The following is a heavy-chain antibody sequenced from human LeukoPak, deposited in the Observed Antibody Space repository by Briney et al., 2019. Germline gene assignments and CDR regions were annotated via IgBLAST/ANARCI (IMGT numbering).Heavy chain of an antibody. D-gene: IGHD3-22*01. Sequence: SETLSLTCTVSGGSISSYYWSWIRQPPGKGLEWIGYIYYSGSTNYNPSLKSRVTISVDTSKNQFSLKLSSVTAADTAVYYCARGTYYYDSSGYTEYYFDYWGQGTLVTVSS. CDR3: ARGTYYYDSSGYTEYYFDY. CDR2: IYYSGST. CDR1: GGSISSYY. V-gene: IGHV4-59*01. J-gene: IGHJ4*02.